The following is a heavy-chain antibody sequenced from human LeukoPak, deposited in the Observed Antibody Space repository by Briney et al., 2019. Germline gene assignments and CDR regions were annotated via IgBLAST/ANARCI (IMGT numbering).Heavy chain of an antibody. J-gene: IGHJ4*02. CDR2: INPNSGVT. Sequence: ASVKVSCKSSGNTFTGHYMHWVRQAPGQGLEWMGWINPNSGVTNCAQKFQGRVTMTRDTSISAAYMELISLKSDDTAVYYCASGEFSSNWYYFDYWGQGTLVTVSS. CDR3: ASGEFSSNWYYFDY. CDR1: GNTFTGHY. D-gene: IGHD6-13*01. V-gene: IGHV1-2*02.